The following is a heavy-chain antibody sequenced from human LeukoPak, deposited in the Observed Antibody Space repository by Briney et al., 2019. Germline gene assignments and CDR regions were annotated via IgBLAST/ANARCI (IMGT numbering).Heavy chain of an antibody. CDR2: IDSNSRMM. V-gene: IGHV3-48*03. J-gene: IGHJ4*02. CDR1: GFRFRTYE. Sequence: PGGSLRLSCAASGFRFRTYEMDWVRQAPGKGLEWISYIDSNSRMMHYADSVRGRFTISRDNAKNSLFLQMNSLRAEDTAVYYCAKDQTRGFIVVVPAATDYWGQGTLVTVSS. D-gene: IGHD2-2*01. CDR3: AKDQTRGFIVVVPAATDY.